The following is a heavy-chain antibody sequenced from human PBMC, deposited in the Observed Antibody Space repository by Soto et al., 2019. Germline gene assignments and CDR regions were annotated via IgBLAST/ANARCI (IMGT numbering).Heavy chain of an antibody. Sequence: QPVGSLRLSCEASGFTFNTYSMHWVRQPPGKGLEWLAAIWYDGTQKYYADSVKGRFIISRDNYKKTLYLEMNSLRAEDTAVYYCARAGGTTVTAPWHFDSWGQGTLGTRSS. CDR1: GFTFNTYS. CDR3: ARAGGTTVTAPWHFDS. J-gene: IGHJ4*02. CDR2: IWYDGTQK. D-gene: IGHD4-17*01. V-gene: IGHV3-33*01.